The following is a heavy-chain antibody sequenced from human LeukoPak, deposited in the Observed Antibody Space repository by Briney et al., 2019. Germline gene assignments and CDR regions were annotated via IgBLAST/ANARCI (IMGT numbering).Heavy chain of an antibody. J-gene: IGHJ3*02. CDR1: GGSISSSSYY. V-gene: IGHV4-39*01. Sequence: PSETLSLTCTVSGGSISSSSYYWGWIRQPPGKGLEWIGSIYYSGSTYYNPSLKSRVTISVATSKNQFSLKLSSVTAADTAVYYCARHESGSGWYTGGAFDIWGQGTMVTVSS. CDR2: IYYSGST. CDR3: ARHESGSGWYTGGAFDI. D-gene: IGHD6-19*01.